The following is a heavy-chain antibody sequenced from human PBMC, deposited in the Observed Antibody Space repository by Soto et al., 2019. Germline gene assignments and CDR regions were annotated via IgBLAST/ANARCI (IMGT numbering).Heavy chain of an antibody. J-gene: IGHJ6*02. CDR2: VSANGDIT. CDR3: ARGDRGGSGSPASYYFSGLDV. V-gene: IGHV3-23*01. D-gene: IGHD3-10*01. CDR1: GFTFSEYA. Sequence: EVKVLESGGDLVQPGGSLRLSCVASGFTFSEYAMTWVRQAPGKGLDWVSSVSANGDITYYADSVKGRFTISRDNSNNTLLLQMNSLRAEDTPLYYCARGDRGGSGSPASYYFSGLDVWGQGTTVIVSS.